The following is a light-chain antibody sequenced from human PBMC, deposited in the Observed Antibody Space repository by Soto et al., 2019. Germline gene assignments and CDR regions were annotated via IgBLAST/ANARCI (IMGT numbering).Light chain of an antibody. CDR3: QQFGNSPQA. J-gene: IGKJ1*01. Sequence: EIVLTQSPGTLSLSAGERATLSCRASQTVNSNYVAWYQQKPGQAPRLLIYAASSRAIGIPDRFSGSGSGTDFTLTINSLETTDFAVYYCQQFGNSPQAFGQGTKVEIK. V-gene: IGKV3-20*01. CDR2: AAS. CDR1: QTVNSNY.